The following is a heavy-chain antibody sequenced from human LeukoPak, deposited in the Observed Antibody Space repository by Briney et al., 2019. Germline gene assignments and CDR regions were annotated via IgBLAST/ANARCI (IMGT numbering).Heavy chain of an antibody. Sequence: GGSLRLSCAASGFTFSSYSMNWVRQAPGKGLEWVSSISSSSSYIYYADSVKGRFTISRDNAKNSLYLQMNSLRAEDTAVYYCARDSRFLEWLLSYSGQGTLVTVSS. CDR1: GFTFSSYS. J-gene: IGHJ4*02. CDR3: ARDSRFLEWLLSY. D-gene: IGHD3-3*01. CDR2: ISSSSSYI. V-gene: IGHV3-21*01.